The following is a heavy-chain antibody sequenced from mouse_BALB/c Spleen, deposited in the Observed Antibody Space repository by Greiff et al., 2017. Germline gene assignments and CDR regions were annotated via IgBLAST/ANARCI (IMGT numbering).Heavy chain of an antibody. V-gene: IGHV1-5*01. J-gene: IGHJ2*01. CDR2: IYPGNSDT. Sequence: DVKLQESGTVLARPGASVKMSCKASGYTFTSYWMHWVKQRPGQGLEWIGAIYPGNSDTSYNQKFKGKAKLTAVTSTSTAYMELSSLTNEDSAVYYCTRSSNWDRYFDYWGQGTTLTVSS. D-gene: IGHD4-1*01. CDR3: TRSSNWDRYFDY. CDR1: GYTFTSYW.